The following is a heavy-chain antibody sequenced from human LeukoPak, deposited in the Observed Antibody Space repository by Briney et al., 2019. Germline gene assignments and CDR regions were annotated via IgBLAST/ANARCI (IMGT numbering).Heavy chain of an antibody. J-gene: IGHJ5*02. V-gene: IGHV3-20*01. Sequence: GGSLRLSCAASGFTFDDYGMSWVRQAPGKGLEWVSGINWNGGSTGYADSVKGRFTISRDNAKNSLYLQMNSLRAEDTALYHCARGSSSWCLNWFDPWGQGTLVTVSS. CDR3: ARGSSSWCLNWFDP. D-gene: IGHD6-13*01. CDR2: INWNGGST. CDR1: GFTFDDYG.